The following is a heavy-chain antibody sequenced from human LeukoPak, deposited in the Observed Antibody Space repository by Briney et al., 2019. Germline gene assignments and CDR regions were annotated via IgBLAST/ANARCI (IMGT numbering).Heavy chain of an antibody. V-gene: IGHV4-31*03. CDR3: ARASGGGDNWFDP. CDR1: GGSISSGGYY. Sequence: SETLSLTCTVSGGSISSGGYYWSWIRQHPGKGLEWIGYIYYSGSTYYNPSLKSRVTISVDTSKNQFSLKLSSVTAADTAVYYCARASGGGDNWFDPWGQGTLVTVSS. CDR2: IYYSGST. J-gene: IGHJ5*02. D-gene: IGHD3-16*01.